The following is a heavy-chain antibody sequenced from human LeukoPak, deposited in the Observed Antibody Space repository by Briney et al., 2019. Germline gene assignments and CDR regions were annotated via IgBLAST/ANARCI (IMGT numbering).Heavy chain of an antibody. CDR1: GFTFSSCG. J-gene: IGHJ6*02. CDR2: ISYDGSNK. Sequence: GRSLRLSCAASGFTFSSCGMHWVRQAPGKGLEWVAVISYDGSNKYYADSVKGRFTISRDNSKNTLYLQMNSLRAEDTAVYYCAKGIGGYGMDVWGQGTTVTVPS. D-gene: IGHD3-10*01. CDR3: AKGIGGYGMDV. V-gene: IGHV3-30*18.